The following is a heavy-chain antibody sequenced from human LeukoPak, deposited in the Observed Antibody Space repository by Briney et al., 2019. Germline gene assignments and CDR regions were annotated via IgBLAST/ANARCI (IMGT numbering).Heavy chain of an antibody. V-gene: IGHV4-34*01. Sequence: SDTLSLTCTVSGGSISSYYWSWIRQPPGKGLEWIGEINHSGSTNYNPSLKSRVTISLDTSKSQFSLKVRYVTAADTAVYYCARGLNDSWTGENYWGQGTLVTVSS. D-gene: IGHD3-3*01. CDR2: INHSGST. CDR3: ARGLNDSWTGENY. CDR1: GGSISSYY. J-gene: IGHJ4*02.